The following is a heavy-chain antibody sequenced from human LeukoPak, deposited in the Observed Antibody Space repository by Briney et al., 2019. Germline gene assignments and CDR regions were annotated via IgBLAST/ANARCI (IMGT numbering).Heavy chain of an antibody. CDR1: GYTFTGYY. J-gene: IGHJ6*03. Sequence: GAPVKVSCKASGYTFTGYYMHWVRQAPGQGLEWMGWIKPNSGGTNYAQKFQGRVTMTRDTSISTAYMELSRLRSDDTAVYYCAREGRGCSSTSCYASYHYYMDVWGKGTTVTVSS. D-gene: IGHD2-2*01. V-gene: IGHV1-2*02. CDR3: AREGRGCSSTSCYASYHYYMDV. CDR2: IKPNSGGT.